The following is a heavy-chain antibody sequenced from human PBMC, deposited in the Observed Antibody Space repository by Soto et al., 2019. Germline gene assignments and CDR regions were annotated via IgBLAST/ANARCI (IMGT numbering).Heavy chain of an antibody. V-gene: IGHV4-34*01. CDR3: ARGQMGYSSSWFDT. CDR2: INHSGST. Sequence: QVQLQQWGAGLLKPSETLSLTCAVYGGSFNAYYWSWIRQPPGKGLEWIGEINHSGSTNHNPSLKSRVTMSLDTSKNQFSLNLSSVTAADTAVYYCARGQMGYSSSWFDTWGQGTLVTVSS. J-gene: IGHJ5*02. CDR1: GGSFNAYY. D-gene: IGHD6-19*01.